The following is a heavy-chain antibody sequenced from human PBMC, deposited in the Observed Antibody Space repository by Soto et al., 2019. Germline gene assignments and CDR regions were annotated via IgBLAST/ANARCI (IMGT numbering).Heavy chain of an antibody. CDR3: ERYHWADY. V-gene: IGHV3-48*02. D-gene: IGHD1-20*01. CDR2: ISSSSTI. Sequence: GGSLRLSCAASGFTFSSYGMHWVRQAPGKGLEWVSYISSSSTIYYADSVKGRFTISRDNAKNSLYLQMKSLRDEDTVVYYRERYHWADYWCQAILVTVS. J-gene: IGHJ4*02. CDR1: GFTFSSYG.